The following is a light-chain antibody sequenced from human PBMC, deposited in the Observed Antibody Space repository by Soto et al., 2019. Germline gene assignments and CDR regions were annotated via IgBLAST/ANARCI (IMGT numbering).Light chain of an antibody. J-gene: IGKJ5*01. Sequence: EIVLTQSPGTLSLSPGERATLSCRASHSVSSSYLAWYQQKPGQAPRLLIFVASSRATGISDRFSGSGSGTDFTLTISRLEPEDFAVYYCQQYGSSPPITFGQGTRLEIK. CDR2: VAS. CDR3: QQYGSSPPIT. CDR1: HSVSSSY. V-gene: IGKV3-20*01.